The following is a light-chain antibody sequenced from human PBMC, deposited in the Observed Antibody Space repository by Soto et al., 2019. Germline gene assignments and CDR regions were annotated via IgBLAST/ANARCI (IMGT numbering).Light chain of an antibody. CDR1: QSVSSN. J-gene: IGKJ1*01. V-gene: IGKV3-15*01. CDR2: GAS. CDR3: QQYNDWPT. Sequence: DIVMAQSPATLSVSLGDRATLSCRASQSVSSNLAWYQLKPGQAPRLLLYGASTRATGIPARFSGSGSGTEFTLTISSLQSEDFAVYYCQQYNDWPTLGQGTKVDIK.